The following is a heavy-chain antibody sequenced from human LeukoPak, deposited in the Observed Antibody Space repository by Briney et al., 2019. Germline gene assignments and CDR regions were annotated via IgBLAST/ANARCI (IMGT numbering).Heavy chain of an antibody. CDR3: AKDASGPYSSLFDP. Sequence: GGPLRLSCAASGFTFSNYGMHWVRQAPGKGLECVAVIWSDGSNKVYADSVKGRFSISRDNSKSTLYLQMNSLGVEDTAVYYCAKDASGPYSSLFDPWGQGTLVIVSS. J-gene: IGHJ5*02. CDR1: GFTFSNYG. CDR2: IWSDGSNK. D-gene: IGHD6-19*01. V-gene: IGHV3-33*06.